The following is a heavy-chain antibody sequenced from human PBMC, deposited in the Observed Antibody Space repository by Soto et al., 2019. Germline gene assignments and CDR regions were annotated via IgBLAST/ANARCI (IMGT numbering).Heavy chain of an antibody. J-gene: IGHJ3*02. CDR1: GFTVSSKY. Sequence: GGSLRLSCAASGFTVSSKYMSWVRQAPGKGLEWVSVIYSGGSIYYGDSVKGRFTISRDNSKNTVFLQMNSLRAEDTAVYYCARDPGIWAFDIWGQGTMVTVSS. CDR3: ARDPGIWAFDI. V-gene: IGHV3-66*01. CDR2: IYSGGSI.